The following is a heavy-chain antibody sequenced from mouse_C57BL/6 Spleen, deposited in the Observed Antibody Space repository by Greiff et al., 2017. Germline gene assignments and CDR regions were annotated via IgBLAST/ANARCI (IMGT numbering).Heavy chain of an antibody. V-gene: IGHV1-66*01. J-gene: IGHJ1*03. Sequence: VKLQESGPELVKPGASVKISCKASGYSFTSYYIHWVKQRPGQGLEWIGWINPGSGNTTYNEKFKGKATLTADTSSSTAYMQLSSLTSEDSAVYYCARSSYDGYGFDVWGTGTTVTVSS. CDR1: GYSFTSYY. CDR2: INPGSGNT. CDR3: ARSSYDGYGFDV. D-gene: IGHD2-3*01.